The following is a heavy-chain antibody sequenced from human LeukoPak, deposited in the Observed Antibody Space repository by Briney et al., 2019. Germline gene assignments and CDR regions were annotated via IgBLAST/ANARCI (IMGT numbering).Heavy chain of an antibody. Sequence: PGGSLRLSCAASGFTFSIYSMNWVRQAPGKGLEWVSYISSSSSTIYYADSVKGRFTISRDNAKNSLYLQMNSLRAEDTAVYYCARDLAGNPLLYWGQGTLVTVSS. D-gene: IGHD6-13*01. CDR1: GFTFSIYS. CDR2: ISSSSSTI. V-gene: IGHV3-48*01. CDR3: ARDLAGNPLLY. J-gene: IGHJ4*02.